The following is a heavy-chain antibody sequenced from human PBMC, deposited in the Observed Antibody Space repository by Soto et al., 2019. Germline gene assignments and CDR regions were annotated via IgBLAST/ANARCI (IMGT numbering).Heavy chain of an antibody. CDR1: GFTFSNAW. V-gene: IGHV3-15*01. J-gene: IGHJ4*02. CDR3: TTGEPEQQLEGFDY. D-gene: IGHD6-13*01. CDR2: IKSKTDGGTT. Sequence: GGSLRLSCAASGFTFSNAWMSWVHQAPGKGLEWVGRIKSKTDGGTTDYAAPVKGRFTISRDDSKNTLYLQMNSLKTEDTAVYYCTTGEPEQQLEGFDYWGQGTLVTVSS.